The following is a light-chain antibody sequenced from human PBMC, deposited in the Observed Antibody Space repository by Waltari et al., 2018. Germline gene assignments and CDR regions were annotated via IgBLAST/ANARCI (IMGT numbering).Light chain of an antibody. V-gene: IGKV1-33*01. CDR3: QQYDNLPLT. CDR1: QDISNY. J-gene: IGKJ4*01. CDR2: DAS. Sequence: IQMTQSPSSLSASVGDRVTITCQASQDISNYLNWYQQKPVKPPKLLIYDASNLETGVPSRFSGSGSGTDFTFTISSLQPEDIATYYCQQYDNLPLTFGGGTKVEIK.